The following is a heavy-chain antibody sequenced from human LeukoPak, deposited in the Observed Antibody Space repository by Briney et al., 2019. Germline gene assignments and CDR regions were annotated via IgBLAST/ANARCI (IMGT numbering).Heavy chain of an antibody. J-gene: IGHJ4*02. CDR1: GGSISSYY. CDR3: AKDLFAMTQWEQLGY. Sequence: PSETLSLTCTVSGGSISSYYWTWIRQPPGKGLEWIGYIYYSGSASYNPSLKSRVTMSVDTSKSQFSLKLSSVTAADTAVYYCAKDLFAMTQWEQLGYWGQGTLVTVSS. CDR2: IYYSGSA. V-gene: IGHV4-59*12. D-gene: IGHD1-26*01.